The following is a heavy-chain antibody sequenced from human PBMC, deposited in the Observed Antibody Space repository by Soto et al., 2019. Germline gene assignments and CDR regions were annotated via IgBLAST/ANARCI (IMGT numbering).Heavy chain of an antibody. D-gene: IGHD3-3*01. CDR3: ARVYDFWSGYYGGEPNWFDP. CDR1: GYTFTSYG. CDR2: ISAYNGNT. Sequence: QVQLVQSGAEVKKPGASVKVSCKASGYTFTSYGISWVRQAPGQGLEWMGWISAYNGNTNYAQKLQGRVTMTTDTSTSTAYMELRSLRSDDTAVYYCARVYDFWSGYYGGEPNWFDPWGQGTLVTVSS. V-gene: IGHV1-18*01. J-gene: IGHJ5*02.